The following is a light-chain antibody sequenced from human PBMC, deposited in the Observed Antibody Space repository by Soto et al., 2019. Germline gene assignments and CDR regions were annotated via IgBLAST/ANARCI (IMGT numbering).Light chain of an antibody. Sequence: DIQMTQSPSTLSAFVGDRVTITCRASQSISNWVAWYQQKPGTAPKILIYDASTLDSGVPSRFSGSGSGAEFTLTISRLQPEDFGTYYCQQYETNPKTFGQGTKVDIK. V-gene: IGKV1-5*01. J-gene: IGKJ1*01. CDR1: QSISNW. CDR2: DAS. CDR3: QQYETNPKT.